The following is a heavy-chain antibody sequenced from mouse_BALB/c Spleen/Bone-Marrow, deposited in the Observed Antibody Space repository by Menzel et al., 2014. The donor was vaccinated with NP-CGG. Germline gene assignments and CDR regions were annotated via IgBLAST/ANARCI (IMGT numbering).Heavy chain of an antibody. D-gene: IGHD1-2*01. Sequence: QVQLKESGAELVEPGASVKLSCRVSGYTFTNYFVYWVKQRPGQGLEWIGEINPSNDTPNFNEKFKSKATLTVDKSSSTAYMQLSSLTSEDSAVYYCTRSGYYGYGWYFDVWGAGTTVTVSS. CDR3: TRSGYYGYGWYFDV. J-gene: IGHJ1*01. V-gene: IGHV1S81*02. CDR1: GYTFTNYF. CDR2: INPSNDTP.